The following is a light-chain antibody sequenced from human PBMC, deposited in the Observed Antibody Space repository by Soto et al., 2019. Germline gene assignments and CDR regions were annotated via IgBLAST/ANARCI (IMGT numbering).Light chain of an antibody. V-gene: IGLV1-40*01. J-gene: IGLJ2*01. Sequence: QPVLTQPPPVSGAPGQRVTISCTGSSSNIGAGYDVHWYQQLPGTAPKVLIYDNNNRPSGVPDRFSGSKSGTSASLAITGLQAEDEADYYCHSYDVSLSGPVFGGGTKLTVL. CDR2: DNN. CDR3: HSYDVSLSGPV. CDR1: SSNIGAGYD.